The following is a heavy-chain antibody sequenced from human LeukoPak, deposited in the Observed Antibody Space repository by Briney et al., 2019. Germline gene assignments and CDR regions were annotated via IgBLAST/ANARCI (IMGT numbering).Heavy chain of an antibody. J-gene: IGHJ4*02. D-gene: IGHD3-9*01. V-gene: IGHV3-66*01. CDR2: IYSGGST. CDR1: GFTVSSKY. CDR3: ARDRETYYDILTGPYFDY. Sequence: GGSLRLSCAASGFTVSSKYMSWVRQAPGKGLEWVSVIYSGGSTYYADSVKGRFTISRDNSKNTLYLQMNSLRAEDTAVYYCARDRETYYDILTGPYFDYWGQGTLVTVSS.